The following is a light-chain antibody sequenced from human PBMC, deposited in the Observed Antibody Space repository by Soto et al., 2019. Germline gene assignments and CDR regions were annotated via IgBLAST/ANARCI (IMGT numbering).Light chain of an antibody. CDR2: GVS. J-gene: IGLJ1*01. Sequence: QPALTQPASIPGFPGQSIPFSSTGTSRNFCGYNHVSWYQQHPGKAPKLMIYGVSNRPAGISNRFSGSKSGNTASLTISGLQAEDEADYYCNSYTSGSALYVFGTGTKVTVL. CDR3: NSYTSGSALYV. V-gene: IGLV2-14*01. CDR1: SRNFCGYNH.